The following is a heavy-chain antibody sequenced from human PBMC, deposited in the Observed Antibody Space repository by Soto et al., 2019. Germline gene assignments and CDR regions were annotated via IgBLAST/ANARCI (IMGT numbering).Heavy chain of an antibody. Sequence: ASVKVSCKASGYTFSGFYMHWVRQAPGEGLEWMGWISAYTGNTNYAQKVQGRVTMSTDTSTSIAYLELRSLRSDDTAVYYCARGPESRSTAYFDYWGQGTLVTVSS. J-gene: IGHJ4*02. CDR3: ARGPESRSTAYFDY. D-gene: IGHD2-2*01. V-gene: IGHV1-18*01. CDR1: GYTFSGFY. CDR2: ISAYTGNT.